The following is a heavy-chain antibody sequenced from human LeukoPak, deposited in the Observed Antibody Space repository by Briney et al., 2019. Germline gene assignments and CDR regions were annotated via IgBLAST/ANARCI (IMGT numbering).Heavy chain of an antibody. V-gene: IGHV4-30-4*01. CDR2: IYYSGST. Sequence: SQTLSLTCTVSGGSISSGDYYWSWIRPPPGKGLEWIGYIYYSGSTYYNPSLKSRVTISVDTSKNQFSLKLSSVTAADTAVCYCARENGDPHRYWFDPWGQGTLVTVSS. CDR3: ARENGDPHRYWFDP. D-gene: IGHD4-17*01. J-gene: IGHJ5*02. CDR1: GGSISSGDYY.